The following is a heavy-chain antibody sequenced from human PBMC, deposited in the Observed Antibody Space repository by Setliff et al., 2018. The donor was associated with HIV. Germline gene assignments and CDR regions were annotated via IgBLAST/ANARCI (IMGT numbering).Heavy chain of an antibody. CDR2: FDPEDGET. V-gene: IGHV1-24*01. D-gene: IGHD2-2*01. Sequence: AASVKVSCKVSGFTLREVSMHWVRQAPAKGLEWMGYFDPEDGETVYALKFQGRVTMTEDTSTDTAYMELSGLRSEDTAVYYCAIDMVGGWLRPMPDFWGQGGLVTVSS. CDR3: AIDMVGGWLRPMPDF. CDR1: GFTLREVS. J-gene: IGHJ4*02.